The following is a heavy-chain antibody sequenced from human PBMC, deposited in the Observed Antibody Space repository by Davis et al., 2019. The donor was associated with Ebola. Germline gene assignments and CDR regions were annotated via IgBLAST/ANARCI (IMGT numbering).Heavy chain of an antibody. Sequence: PGGSLRLSCAASGFTFGSYAMTWARQAPGKGLEWVSAITSSGGGTYYAESVKGRFTISRDNSKNTLYLQMNSLRVEDTAVYYCAKGGSGWPSDYSYGMGVWGKGTTVTVSS. J-gene: IGHJ6*04. CDR3: AKGGSGWPSDYSYGMGV. V-gene: IGHV3-23*01. CDR2: ITSSGGGT. CDR1: GFTFGSYA. D-gene: IGHD6-19*01.